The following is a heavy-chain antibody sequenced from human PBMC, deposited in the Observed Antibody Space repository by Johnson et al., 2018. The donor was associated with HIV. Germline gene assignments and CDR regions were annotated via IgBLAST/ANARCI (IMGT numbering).Heavy chain of an antibody. CDR1: GFTFSSYT. Sequence: QVQLVESGGGLVQPGGSLRLSCVASGFTFSSYTLHWVRQAPGKGLEYVSAISSSGATIYYADSVKGRFTISRDNSKNSLYLQMNSLRVEDTAIYYCVRDSYYYDYDSFDIWGRGTMVTVSS. J-gene: IGHJ3*02. V-gene: IGHV3-64*04. CDR2: ISSSGATI. D-gene: IGHD3-22*01. CDR3: VRDSYYYDYDSFDI.